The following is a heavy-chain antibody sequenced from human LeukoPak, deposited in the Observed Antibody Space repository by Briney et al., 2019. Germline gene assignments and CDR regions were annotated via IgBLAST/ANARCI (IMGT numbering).Heavy chain of an antibody. CDR2: IKQDGSEK. V-gene: IGHV3-7*01. CDR3: AREAIAAAGTGMCDY. J-gene: IGHJ4*02. D-gene: IGHD6-13*01. CDR1: GFTFSSYW. Sequence: PGGSLRLSCAASGFTFSSYWMSWVRQAPGKGLEWVANIKQDGSEKYYVDSVKGRFTISRDNAKNSLYLQMSSLRAEDTAVYYCAREAIAAAGTGMCDYWGQGTLVTVSS.